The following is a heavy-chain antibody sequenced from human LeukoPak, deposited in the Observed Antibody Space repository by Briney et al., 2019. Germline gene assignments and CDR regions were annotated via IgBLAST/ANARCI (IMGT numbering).Heavy chain of an antibody. CDR1: GYTFTSYD. CDR2: MNPNSGNT. CDR3: ARGYGSGWYHDDDY. Sequence: ASVKVSCKASGYTFTSYDIYWVRQATGQGLEWMGWMNPNSGNTGYAQKFQGRVTMTRNTSISTAYMELSSLRSEDTAVYYCARGYGSGWYHDDDYWGQGTLVTVSS. D-gene: IGHD6-19*01. V-gene: IGHV1-8*01. J-gene: IGHJ4*02.